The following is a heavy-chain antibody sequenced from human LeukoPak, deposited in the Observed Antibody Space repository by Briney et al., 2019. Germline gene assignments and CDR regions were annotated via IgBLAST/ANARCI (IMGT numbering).Heavy chain of an antibody. CDR2: ISSSGGTI. D-gene: IGHD2-8*02. Sequence: GGSLRLSCAASGFTFSDYYMTWIRQAPGQGPEWISYISSSGGTIFYADSVKGRFTISRDNGKNSLYLQMNSLRAEDTAVYYCATGPSGYFFSYWGQETLVTVSS. CDR1: GFTFSDYY. CDR3: ATGPSGYFFSY. V-gene: IGHV3-11*04. J-gene: IGHJ4*02.